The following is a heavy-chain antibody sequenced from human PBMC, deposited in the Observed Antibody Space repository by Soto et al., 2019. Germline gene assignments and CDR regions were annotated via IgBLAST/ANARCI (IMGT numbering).Heavy chain of an antibody. CDR1: GFTFSSYA. V-gene: IGHV3-64*01. J-gene: IGHJ3*02. Sequence: PGGSLRLSCAASGFTFSSYAMHWVRQAPGKGLEYVSAISSNGGSTYYANSVKGRFTISRDNSKNTLYLQMGSLRAEDMAVYYCARDRDTAMADAFDIWGQGTMVTVSS. CDR3: ARDRDTAMADAFDI. D-gene: IGHD5-18*01. CDR2: ISSNGGST.